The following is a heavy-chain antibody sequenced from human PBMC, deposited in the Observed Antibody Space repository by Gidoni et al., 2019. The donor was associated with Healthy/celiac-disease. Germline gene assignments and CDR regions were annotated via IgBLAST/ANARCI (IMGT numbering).Heavy chain of an antibody. CDR3: AKDVGYCTGGVCYQGQFDY. D-gene: IGHD2-8*02. J-gene: IGHJ4*02. CDR2: ISYDGSNK. Sequence: QVQLVESGGGVFQPGRSLRLSCAASGFTLSSSGMHWVRQAPGKGLEWVAVISYDGSNKYYADSVKGRFTISRDNSKNTLYLQMNSLRAEDTAVYYCAKDVGYCTGGVCYQGQFDYWGQGTLVTVSS. V-gene: IGHV3-30*18. CDR1: GFTLSSSG.